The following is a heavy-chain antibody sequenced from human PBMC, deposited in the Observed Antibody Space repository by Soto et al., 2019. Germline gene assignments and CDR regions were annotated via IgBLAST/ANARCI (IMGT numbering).Heavy chain of an antibody. Sequence: QVQLVQSGAEVQKPGSSVKVSCKASGGTFRSYAFSWVRQAPGQGLEWMGGIIPVSGAAHYAQKFQGRVTITADESTSTAYMELSSLSSQDTAVYYCATALGCRSTSCTLDYWGQGTRVIVSS. CDR1: GGTFRSYA. V-gene: IGHV1-69*01. D-gene: IGHD2-2*01. CDR3: ATALGCRSTSCTLDY. CDR2: IIPVSGAA. J-gene: IGHJ4*02.